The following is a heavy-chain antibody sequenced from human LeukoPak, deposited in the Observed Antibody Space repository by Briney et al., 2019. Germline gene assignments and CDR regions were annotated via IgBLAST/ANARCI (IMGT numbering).Heavy chain of an antibody. D-gene: IGHD4-17*01. CDR2: IYHSGST. V-gene: IGHV4/OR15-8*01. CDR3: ARASHDYGDYSHFDY. CDR1: EFMLSMKW. J-gene: IGHJ4*02. Sequence: LSCVASEFMLSMKWMNWVRQPPGKGLEWIGEIYHSGSTNYNPSLKTRVTISVDKSKNQFSLKLSSVTAADTAVYYCARASHDYGDYSHFDYWGQGTLVTVSS.